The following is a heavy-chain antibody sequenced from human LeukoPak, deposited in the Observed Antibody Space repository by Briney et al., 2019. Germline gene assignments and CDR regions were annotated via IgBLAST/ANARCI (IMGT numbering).Heavy chain of an antibody. CDR2: INHSGST. D-gene: IGHD2-15*01. Sequence: SETLSLTCAVYGGSFSGYYWSWIRQPPGKGLEWIGEINHSGSTNYNPSLKSRVTISVDTSKNQFSLKLSSVTAADTAVYYCARLEGYCSGGSCYGGNYYYYYGMDVWGQGTTVTVSS. V-gene: IGHV4-34*01. CDR1: GGSFSGYY. J-gene: IGHJ6*02. CDR3: ARLEGYCSGGSCYGGNYYYYYGMDV.